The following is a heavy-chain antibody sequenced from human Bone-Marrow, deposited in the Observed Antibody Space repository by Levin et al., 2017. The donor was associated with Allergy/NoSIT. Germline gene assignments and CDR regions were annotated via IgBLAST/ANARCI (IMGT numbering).Heavy chain of an antibody. CDR3: ARALTHTTVTTYAY. Sequence: SCAASGFTFNDYYMTWIRQAPGKGLEWISYISSSGSSAYYADSVKGRFTISRDNAKNLLYLQMNSLRAEDTAVYYCARALTHTTVTTYAYWGQGTLVTVSS. J-gene: IGHJ4*02. V-gene: IGHV3-11*01. CDR2: ISSSGSSA. CDR1: GFTFNDYY. D-gene: IGHD4-17*01.